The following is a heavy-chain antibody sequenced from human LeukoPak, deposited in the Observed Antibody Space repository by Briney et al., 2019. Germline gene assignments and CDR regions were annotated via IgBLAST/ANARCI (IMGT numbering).Heavy chain of an antibody. CDR2: IYTSGST. D-gene: IGHD3-3*01. V-gene: IGHV4-61*02. Sequence: SQTLSLTCTVSGGSISSGSYYWSWIRQPAGKGLEWIGRIYTSGSTNYNPSLKSRVTISADTSKNQFSLKLSSVTAADTAVYYCARDFRGGYDFWSGYYTPYYFDYWGQGTLVTVSP. CDR3: ARDFRGGYDFWSGYYTPYYFDY. J-gene: IGHJ4*02. CDR1: GGSISSGSYY.